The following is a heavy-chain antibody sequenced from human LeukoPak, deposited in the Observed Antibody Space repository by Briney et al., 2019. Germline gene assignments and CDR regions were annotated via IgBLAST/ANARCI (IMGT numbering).Heavy chain of an antibody. CDR2: ISARNGNI. CDR3: ARDNGGAYYFDTSAYYHNDAFDI. V-gene: IGHV1-18*01. Sequence: ASVKVSCKASGYTFTSFGISWLRQAPGQGLEWMGWISARNGNINYAQKFQGRATMTTDTSTSTAYMELRSLRSDDTAVYYCARDNGGAYYFDTSAYYHNDAFDIWGQGTMVTVSS. D-gene: IGHD3-22*01. J-gene: IGHJ3*02. CDR1: GYTFTSFG.